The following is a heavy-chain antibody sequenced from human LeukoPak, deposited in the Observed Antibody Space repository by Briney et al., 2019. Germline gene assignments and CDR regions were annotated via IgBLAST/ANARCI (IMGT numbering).Heavy chain of an antibody. J-gene: IGHJ3*02. CDR1: GFTFSSYS. CDR3: ASNLGYCSSTRCLRAFDI. Sequence: GGSLRLPCAASGFTFSSYSMNWVRQAPGKGLEWVSSISSSSSYIYYADSVKGRFTISRDNAKNSLYLQMNSLRAEDTAVYYCASNLGYCSSTRCLRAFDIWGQGTMVTVSS. CDR2: ISSSSSYI. D-gene: IGHD2-2*01. V-gene: IGHV3-21*01.